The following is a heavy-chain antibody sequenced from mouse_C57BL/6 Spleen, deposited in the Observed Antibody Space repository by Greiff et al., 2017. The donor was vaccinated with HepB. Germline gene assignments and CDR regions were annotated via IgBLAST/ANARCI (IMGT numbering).Heavy chain of an antibody. CDR3: ARSLYYSNYFYYFDY. CDR1: GYTFTDYY. V-gene: IGHV1-26*01. Sequence: EVQLQQSGPELVKPGASVKISCKASGYTFTDYYMNWVKQSHGKSLEWIGDINPNNGGTSYNQKFKGKATLTVDKSSSTAYMELRSLTSEDSAVYYCARSLYYSNYFYYFDYWGQGTTLTVSS. J-gene: IGHJ2*01. CDR2: INPNNGGT. D-gene: IGHD2-5*01.